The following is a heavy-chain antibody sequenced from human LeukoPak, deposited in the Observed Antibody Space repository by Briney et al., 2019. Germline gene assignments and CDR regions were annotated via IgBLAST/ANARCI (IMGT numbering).Heavy chain of an antibody. Sequence: SVKVSCKASGGTFSSYAISWVRQAPGQGLDWMGRIIPIFDITNYAQNFQGRVTITADKSTSTAYMELSSLRSEDTAVYYCARDLGELLWFGDLRAGYAFDIWGQGTMVTVSS. D-gene: IGHD3-10*01. V-gene: IGHV1-69*04. CDR2: IIPIFDIT. J-gene: IGHJ3*02. CDR1: GGTFSSYA. CDR3: ARDLGELLWFGDLRAGYAFDI.